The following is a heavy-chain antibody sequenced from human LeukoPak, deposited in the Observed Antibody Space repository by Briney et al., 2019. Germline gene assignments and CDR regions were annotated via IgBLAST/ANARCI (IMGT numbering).Heavy chain of an antibody. V-gene: IGHV4-34*01. CDR3: ARGLMGSTHP. CDR2: INHSGST. CDR1: GGSFSGYY. J-gene: IGHJ5*02. Sequence: SETLSLTCAVYGGSFSGYYWSWIRQPPGKGLEWIGEINHSGSTNYNPSLKSRVTISVDTSKNQLSLKLSSVTAADTAVYYCARGLMGSTHPWGQGTLVTVSS. D-gene: IGHD2-2*01.